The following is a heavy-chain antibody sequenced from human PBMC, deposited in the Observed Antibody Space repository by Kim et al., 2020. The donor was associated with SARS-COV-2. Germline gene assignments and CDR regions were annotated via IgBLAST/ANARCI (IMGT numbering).Heavy chain of an antibody. CDR1: GFTFSSYS. J-gene: IGHJ6*02. V-gene: IGHV3-30*03. D-gene: IGHD3-10*01. Sequence: GGSLRLSCAASGFTFSSYSMNWVRQAPGKGLEWVAAITYSGSNKYYADSVKGRFTISRDNSKNTLYLQMNSLRAEDTAVYYCARDNGGGPCDYYVMDVWGQGTLVTVSS. CDR2: ITYSGSNK. CDR3: ARDNGGGPCDYYVMDV.